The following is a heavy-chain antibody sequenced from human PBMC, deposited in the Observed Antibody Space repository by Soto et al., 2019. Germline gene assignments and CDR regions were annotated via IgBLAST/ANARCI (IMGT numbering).Heavy chain of an antibody. CDR3: ARVSGTAMVYGMDV. V-gene: IGHV4-31*03. D-gene: IGHD5-18*01. J-gene: IGHJ6*02. Sequence: PWETLSLTCTVSGGSISSGGYYWSWIRQHPGKGLEWIGYIYYSGSTYYNPSLKSRVTISVDTSKNQFSLKLSSVTAADTAVYYCARVSGTAMVYGMDVWGQGTTVTVSS. CDR2: IYYSGST. CDR1: GGSISSGGYY.